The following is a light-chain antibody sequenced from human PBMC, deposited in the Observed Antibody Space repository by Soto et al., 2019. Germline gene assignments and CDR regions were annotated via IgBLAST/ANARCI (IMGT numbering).Light chain of an antibody. CDR3: QQRSNWPWT. V-gene: IGKV3D-20*02. CDR2: DAS. Sequence: EIVLTQSPGTLSLSTGERATLSCRASHSVSSSYLAWYQQKPGQAPRLLIYDASNRATGIPARFSGSGSGTDFTLTISSLEPEDFAVYYCQQRSNWPWTFGQGTKVDI. J-gene: IGKJ1*01. CDR1: HSVSSSY.